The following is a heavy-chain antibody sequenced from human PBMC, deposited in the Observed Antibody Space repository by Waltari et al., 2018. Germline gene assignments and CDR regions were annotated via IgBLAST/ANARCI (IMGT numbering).Heavy chain of an antibody. V-gene: IGHV3-30-3*01. J-gene: IGHJ3*02. CDR1: GFTFSSYA. CDR2: LSYDGSIQ. Sequence: QLQLVESGGGVVQPGRSLRLSCAASGFTFSSYAMHWVRKAPGKGLECVALLSYDGSIQDSAYSLKGRFTVSRDNSKNTLYLQMNSLRAEDTAMYYCARQRSAFDIWGQGTMVTVSS. CDR3: ARQRSAFDI.